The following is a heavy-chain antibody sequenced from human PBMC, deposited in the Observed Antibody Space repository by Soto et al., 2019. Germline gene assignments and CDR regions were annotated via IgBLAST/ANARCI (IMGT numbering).Heavy chain of an antibody. CDR3: ARGGGLDHYYYYGMDV. CDR1: GGSISSSSYY. J-gene: IGHJ6*02. V-gene: IGHV4-39*01. D-gene: IGHD3-16*01. CDR2: IYYSGST. Sequence: SETLSLTCTVSGGSISSSSYYWGWIRQPPGKGLEWIGSIYYSGSTYYNPSLKSRVTISVDTSKNQFSLKLSSVTAADTAVYYCARGGGLDHYYYYGMDVWGQGTTVTVS.